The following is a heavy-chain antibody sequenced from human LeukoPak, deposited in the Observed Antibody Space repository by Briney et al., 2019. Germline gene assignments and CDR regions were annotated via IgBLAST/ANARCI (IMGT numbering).Heavy chain of an antibody. D-gene: IGHD5-12*01. J-gene: IGHJ4*02. CDR3: AKTAGNGYTYYFDY. CDR1: GFTFSSYA. CDR2: IIGSGGST. V-gene: IGHV3-23*01. Sequence: GGSLTLSWAASGFTFSSYATRWVRQAPGKGMEWVSFIIGSGGSTYYADSGKGRSTLSRDNSKNTLYLQMNSQRGEHTAVYYCAKTAGNGYTYYFDYWGQRTVVTVS.